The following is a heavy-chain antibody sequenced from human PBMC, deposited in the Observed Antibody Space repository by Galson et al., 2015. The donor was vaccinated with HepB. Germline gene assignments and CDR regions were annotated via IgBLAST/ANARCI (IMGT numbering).Heavy chain of an antibody. V-gene: IGHV3-66*01. D-gene: IGHD1-26*01. CDR1: GFTVSSSY. CDR3: ERDMTWGESFEL. J-gene: IGHJ4*01. CDR2: IYHGDNK. Sequence: SLRLSCAASGFTVSSSYMSWVRQAPGKGLEWVSVIYHGDNKYYADSVKGRFTISRDNSKNMLYLQMNNLRAEDTAVYYCERDMTWGESFELWGQGTMVTVSS.